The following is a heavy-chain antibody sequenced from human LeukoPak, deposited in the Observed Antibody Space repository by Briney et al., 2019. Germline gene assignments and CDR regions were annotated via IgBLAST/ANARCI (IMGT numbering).Heavy chain of an antibody. CDR2: ISYDGSNK. V-gene: IGHV3-30*03. CDR3: ARGDQEYCGGNCYSDFDY. J-gene: IGHJ4*02. D-gene: IGHD2-21*02. Sequence: GGSLRLSCEGSGFTFSNYWMGWVRQAPGKGLEWVAVISYDGSNKYYADSVKGRFTISRDNSKNTLYLQMNSLRAEDTAVYYCARGDQEYCGGNCYSDFDYWGQGTLVTVSS. CDR1: GFTFSNYW.